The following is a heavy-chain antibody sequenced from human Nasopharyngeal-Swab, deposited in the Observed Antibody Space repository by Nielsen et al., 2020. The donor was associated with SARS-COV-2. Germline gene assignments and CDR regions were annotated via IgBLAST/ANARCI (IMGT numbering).Heavy chain of an antibody. V-gene: IGHV3-53*01. CDR2: IYSGGST. CDR1: GVTVSSNY. D-gene: IGHD3-3*01. CDR3: ARDFWNDAFDI. J-gene: IGHJ3*02. Sequence: GESLKTSCAASGVTVSSNYVSWVRQAPGKGLEWVSVIYSGGSTYYADSVKGRFTISRDNSKNTLYLQMNSLRAEDTAVYYCARDFWNDAFDIWGQGTMVTVSS.